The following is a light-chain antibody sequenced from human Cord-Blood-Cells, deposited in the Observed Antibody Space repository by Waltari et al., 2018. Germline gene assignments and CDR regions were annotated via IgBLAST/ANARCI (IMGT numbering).Light chain of an antibody. J-gene: IGLJ3*02. CDR3: CSYAGSSTFKV. CDR1: SSDVGGYHL. Sequence: QSALTQPASVSGSPGQSITISCTGTSSDVGGYHLVSWYQQHPGKAPKLMIYEGSKRPSGVSNRFSGSKSGNTASLTISGLQAEDEADYYCCSYAGSSTFKVFGGGTKLTVL. CDR2: EGS. V-gene: IGLV2-23*03.